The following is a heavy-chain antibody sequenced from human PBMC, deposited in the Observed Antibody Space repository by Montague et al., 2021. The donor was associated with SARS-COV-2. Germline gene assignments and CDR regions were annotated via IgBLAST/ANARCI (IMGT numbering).Heavy chain of an antibody. V-gene: IGHV4-39*01. Sequence: SETLSLTCTVSGGSVRSSNDGWGWIRQPPGKGLEWIANFHYSGNTYYNPSLKSRVTISVDTSNNQFSLKLSSVTAADTAVYYCARGPKMYGELADYWGQGTLVTVSS. D-gene: IGHD4-17*01. J-gene: IGHJ4*02. CDR3: ARGPKMYGELADY. CDR2: FHYSGNT. CDR1: GGSVRSSNDG.